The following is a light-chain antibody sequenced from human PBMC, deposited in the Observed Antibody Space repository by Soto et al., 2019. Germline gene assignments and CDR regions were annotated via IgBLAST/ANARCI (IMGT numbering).Light chain of an antibody. CDR3: SSYTSSSTYV. V-gene: IGLV2-14*01. Sequence: QSVLTQPASVSGSPGQSITISCTGTSSDVGGYNYVSWYQQHPGKAPKLMIYEVSNRPSGVSNRFSGSKSGNTASLTISGLQAEDEADYYCSSYTSSSTYVFGTGTKGHR. CDR1: SSDVGGYNY. CDR2: EVS. J-gene: IGLJ1*01.